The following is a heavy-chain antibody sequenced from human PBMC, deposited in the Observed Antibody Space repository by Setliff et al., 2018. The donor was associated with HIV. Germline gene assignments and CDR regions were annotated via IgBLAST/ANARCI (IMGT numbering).Heavy chain of an antibody. Sequence: SETLSLTCSVSGGSISGSSYYWGWIRQPPGKGLEWIGSVYHSGSTYYNPSLKSRVTISVDKSKNQFSVKLRSVTAADSAVYYCARATTTPIAGMLAPPPDYWGQGILVTVSS. CDR3: ARATTTPIAGMLAPPPDY. D-gene: IGHD6-13*01. CDR2: VYHSGST. J-gene: IGHJ4*02. CDR1: GGSISGSSYY. V-gene: IGHV4-39*07.